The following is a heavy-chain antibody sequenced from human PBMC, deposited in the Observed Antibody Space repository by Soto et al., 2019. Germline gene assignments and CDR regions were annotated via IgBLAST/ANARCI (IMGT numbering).Heavy chain of an antibody. CDR3: VRLETLGFCRRTSCVNWFDD. CDR1: GYSFTSYW. V-gene: IGHV5-51*01. Sequence: PGESLKISCKGSGYSFTSYWIGWVRQMPGKGLECMAIIYPGDSDTRYSPSFQGQVTISADKSIGTAYLQWRSLKASDTAMYYCVRLETLGFCRRTSCVNWFDDWGQGTLVTVSS. D-gene: IGHD2-2*01. CDR2: IYPGDSDT. J-gene: IGHJ5*02.